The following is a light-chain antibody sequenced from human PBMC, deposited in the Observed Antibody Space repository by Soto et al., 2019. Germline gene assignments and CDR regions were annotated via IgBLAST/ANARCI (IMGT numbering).Light chain of an antibody. J-gene: IGLJ7*01. V-gene: IGLV4-69*01. CDR3: QTWGTGPAV. CDR1: SGHSSYA. CDR2: LNSDGSH. Sequence: QLVLTQSPSASASLGASAKLTCTLSSGHSSYAIAWHQQQPEKGPRYLMKLNSDGSHSKGDGIPDRFSGSSSGAERYLTISSLQSGDEADYYCQTWGTGPAVFGGGTQLTVL.